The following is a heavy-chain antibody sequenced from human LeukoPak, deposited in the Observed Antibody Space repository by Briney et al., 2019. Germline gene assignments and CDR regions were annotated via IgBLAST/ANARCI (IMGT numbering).Heavy chain of an antibody. CDR3: ARSSGYKYFFDY. CDR1: GGSISSSSDY. CDR2: IYYSGNT. D-gene: IGHD6-19*01. J-gene: IGHJ4*02. Sequence: SETLSLTCAVSGGSISSSSDYWGWIRQPPGKGLEWIGNIYYSGNTYYNPSLRSRVTISLDTSKNQFSLKLRSVTAADTAVYYCARSSGYKYFFDYWGQGTLVTVSS. V-gene: IGHV4-39*01.